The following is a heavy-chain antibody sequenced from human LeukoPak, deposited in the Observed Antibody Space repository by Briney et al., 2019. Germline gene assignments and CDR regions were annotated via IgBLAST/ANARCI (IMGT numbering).Heavy chain of an antibody. Sequence: SETLSLTCTVSGGSISSYYWSWIRQPAGKGLEWIGRIYTSGSTNYNPSLKSRVTMSVDTSKNQFSLKLSSVTAADTAVYYCARQAPFTRYCSSTSCYGSRWFDPWGQGTLVTVSS. CDR3: ARQAPFTRYCSSTSCYGSRWFDP. V-gene: IGHV4-4*07. CDR1: GGSISSYY. J-gene: IGHJ5*02. D-gene: IGHD2-2*01. CDR2: IYTSGST.